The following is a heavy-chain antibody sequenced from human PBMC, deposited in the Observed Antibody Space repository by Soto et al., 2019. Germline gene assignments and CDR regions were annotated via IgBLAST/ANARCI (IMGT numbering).Heavy chain of an antibody. J-gene: IGHJ6*02. CDR3: ARSIRGPRRFNGMDV. Sequence: SGPVVNPTETLTLTCTFSGFSLTSPGMCVSWIRQPPGKALEWLALIERDDDDKYYSTSLKTRLTISKDTRKNQVVLTMANMDPADTGTYYCARSIRGPRRFNGMDVWGQGTTVTVSS. CDR1: GFSLTSPGMC. CDR2: IERDDDDK. D-gene: IGHD1-20*01. V-gene: IGHV2-70*13.